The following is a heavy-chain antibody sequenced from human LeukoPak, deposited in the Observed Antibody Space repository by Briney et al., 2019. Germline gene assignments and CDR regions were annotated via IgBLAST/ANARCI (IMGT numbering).Heavy chain of an antibody. V-gene: IGHV4-34*01. Sequence: PSETLSLTCAVYGGPFSGYYWSWIRQPPGKGLEWIGEINHSGSTNYSPSLKSRVTISVDTSKNQFSLKLSSVTAADTAVYYCARGRYRHYYGSGSPPNDAFDIWGQGTMVTVSS. CDR2: INHSGST. CDR1: GGPFSGYY. J-gene: IGHJ3*02. D-gene: IGHD3-10*01. CDR3: ARGRYRHYYGSGSPPNDAFDI.